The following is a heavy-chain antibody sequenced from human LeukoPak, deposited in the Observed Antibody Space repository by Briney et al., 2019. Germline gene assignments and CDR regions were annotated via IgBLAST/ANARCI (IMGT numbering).Heavy chain of an antibody. CDR1: GFTFSSYS. CDR3: TRDCSSTNCFVDY. Sequence: PGGSLRLSCAASGFTFSSYSMNWVRQAPGKGLEWVSLIRDKAYGGTTEYAASVKGRFTIPRDDSKSIAYLQVNSLKTEDTAVYYCTRDCSSTNCFVDYWGQGTLVTVSS. CDR2: IRDKAYGGTT. D-gene: IGHD2-2*01. V-gene: IGHV3-49*04. J-gene: IGHJ4*02.